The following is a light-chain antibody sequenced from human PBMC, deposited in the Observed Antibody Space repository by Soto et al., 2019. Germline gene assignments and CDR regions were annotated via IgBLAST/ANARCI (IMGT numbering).Light chain of an antibody. CDR1: QGISSY. CDR2: AAS. CDR3: QQYDSYPLS. V-gene: IGKV1-9*01. Sequence: IQLTQSPSSLSASIGDRVTITCRASQGISSYLAWYQQKPGKAPNLLIYAASTLQSGVPSRFSGSGSGTDFTLTISSLQPEDFATYYCQQYDSYPLSFGGGTKV. J-gene: IGKJ4*01.